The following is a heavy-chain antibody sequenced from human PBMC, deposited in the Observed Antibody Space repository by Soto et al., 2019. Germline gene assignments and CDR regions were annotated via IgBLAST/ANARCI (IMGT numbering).Heavy chain of an antibody. CDR2: ISSTTNYI. Sequence: WGSLRLSCAASGFTFTRYSMNWVRQAPGKGLEWVASISSTTNYIYYGESLKGRLTISRDNAKNSMYLQMNTLRAEDTAVYYCARESEDLSSNLDYWGQGTLVTVSS. J-gene: IGHJ4*02. V-gene: IGHV3-21*06. CDR1: GFTFTRYS. CDR3: ARESEDLSSNLDY.